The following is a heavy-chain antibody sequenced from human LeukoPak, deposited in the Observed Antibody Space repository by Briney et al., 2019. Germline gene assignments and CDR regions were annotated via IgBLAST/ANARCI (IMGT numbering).Heavy chain of an antibody. Sequence: GGSLRLSCAASGFTFSSYGMHWVRQAPGKGLEWVAVISYDGSNKYYADSVKGRFTISRDNSKNTLYLQMNSLRAEDTAVYYRAKGWIARLDYWGRGTLVTVSS. D-gene: IGHD5-12*01. CDR2: ISYDGSNK. CDR1: GFTFSSYG. J-gene: IGHJ4*02. V-gene: IGHV3-30*18. CDR3: AKGWIARLDY.